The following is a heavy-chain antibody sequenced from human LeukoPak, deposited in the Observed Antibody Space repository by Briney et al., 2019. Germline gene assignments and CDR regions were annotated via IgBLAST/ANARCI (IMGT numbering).Heavy chain of an antibody. D-gene: IGHD6-19*01. V-gene: IGHV3-21*01. CDR2: VRSSSSYI. CDR3: ARPGIAVAGEFFDY. Sequence: GGSLRLSCAASGFTLSTYSINWVRQAPGKGLEWVSFVRSSSSYIYYADSVKGRFTISRDNAKNSLYLQMNSLRAEDTAVYYCARPGIAVAGEFFDYWGQGTLVTVSS. CDR1: GFTLSTYS. J-gene: IGHJ4*02.